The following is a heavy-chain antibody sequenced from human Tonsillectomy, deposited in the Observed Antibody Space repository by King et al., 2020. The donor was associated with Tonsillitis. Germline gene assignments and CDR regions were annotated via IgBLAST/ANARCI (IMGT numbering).Heavy chain of an antibody. D-gene: IGHD2-15*01. V-gene: IGHV1-2*02. Sequence: QLVQSGAEVKKPGAAVKVSCKASGYTFTGYYIHWVRQAPGQGLEWMGWINPNSGGTKNAQKFQGRVTMTRDTPISTAYRELSSLRPDDTAVYYCARVGYRSYYDYYMDVWGKGTTVTVSS. CDR2: INPNSGGT. CDR1: GYTFTGYY. J-gene: IGHJ6*03. CDR3: ARVGYRSYYDYYMDV.